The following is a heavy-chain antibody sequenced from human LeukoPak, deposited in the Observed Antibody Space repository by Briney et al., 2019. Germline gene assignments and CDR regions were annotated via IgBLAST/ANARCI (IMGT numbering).Heavy chain of an antibody. CDR3: AAVPNYDYVWGSYRYVDY. CDR2: IVVGSGNT. D-gene: IGHD3-16*02. CDR1: GFTFTSSA. V-gene: IGHV1-58*02. Sequence: ASVKVPCKASGFTFTSSAMQWVRQARGQRLEWIGWIVVGSGNTNYAQKFQERVTITRDMSTSTAYMELSSLRSEDTAVYYCAAVPNYDYVWGSYRYVDYWGQGTLVTVSS. J-gene: IGHJ4*02.